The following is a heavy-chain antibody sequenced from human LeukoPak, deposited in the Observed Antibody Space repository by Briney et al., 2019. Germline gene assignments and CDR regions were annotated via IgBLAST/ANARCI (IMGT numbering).Heavy chain of an antibody. D-gene: IGHD6-19*01. CDR2: IYHSGST. CDR3: ARKRSSWFDP. J-gene: IGHJ5*02. Sequence: SETLSLTCAVSGGSISNTNWWSWVRQPPGRGLELIGEIYHSGSTNYNPSLKSRVTISLDKSKNQLSLKLSSVTAADTAVYYCARKRSSWFDPWGQGTLVTVSS. CDR1: GGSISNTNW. V-gene: IGHV4-4*02.